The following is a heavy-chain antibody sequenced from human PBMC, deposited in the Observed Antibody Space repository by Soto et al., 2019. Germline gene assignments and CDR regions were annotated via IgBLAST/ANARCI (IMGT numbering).Heavy chain of an antibody. CDR3: AREYIVVVPAAYYYYYGMDV. CDR1: GYTFTSYG. D-gene: IGHD2-2*01. CDR2: ISAYNGNT. Sequence: ASVKVSCKASGYTFTSYGISWVRQAPGQGLEWMGWISAYNGNTNYAQKLQGRVTMTTDTSTSTAYMELRSLRSDDTAVYYCAREYIVVVPAAYYYYYGMDVCGQGATVTVSS. V-gene: IGHV1-18*04. J-gene: IGHJ6*02.